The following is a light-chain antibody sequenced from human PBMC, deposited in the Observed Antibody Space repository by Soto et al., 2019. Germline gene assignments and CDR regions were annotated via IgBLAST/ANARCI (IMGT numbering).Light chain of an antibody. J-gene: IGLJ3*02. CDR3: AASEDSLGGYWV. Sequence: QSVLTQPPSASGTPGQRVTISCSGSSSNIGSNAVSWYQLLPGTAPKLLIYIDSHRPSGVPDRFSGSKSGTSASLAINGLQSEDEADYFCAASEDSLGGYWVFGGGTKLTVL. CDR1: SSNIGSNA. V-gene: IGLV1-44*01. CDR2: IDS.